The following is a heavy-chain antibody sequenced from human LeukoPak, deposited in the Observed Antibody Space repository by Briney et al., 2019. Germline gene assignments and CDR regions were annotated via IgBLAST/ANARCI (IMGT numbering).Heavy chain of an antibody. J-gene: IGHJ3*02. CDR3: ARTPYYYDSRGYPRPGEDVFDI. Sequence: ASVKVSCKASGYTFTSYGISWVRQAPGQGLEWMGWISTYNDNTNYAQNLQGRVTMTTDTSTTTAYMELRSLRADDTAMYFCARTPYYYDSRGYPRPGEDVFDIWGQGTMVTVSS. CDR1: GYTFTSYG. V-gene: IGHV1-18*01. CDR2: ISTYNDNT. D-gene: IGHD3-22*01.